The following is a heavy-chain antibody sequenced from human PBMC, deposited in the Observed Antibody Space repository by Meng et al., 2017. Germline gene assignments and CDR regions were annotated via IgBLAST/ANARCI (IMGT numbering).Heavy chain of an antibody. D-gene: IGHD6-19*01. CDR1: GYTCHSYA. J-gene: IGHJ4*02. V-gene: IGHV7-4-1*02. CDR2: INTNTGNP. Sequence: VEFGSGLKMPGASVKVSCKASGYTCHSYAMNWVRQAPGQGLEWMGWINTNTGNPTYAQGFTGRFVFSLDTSVSTAYLQISSLKAEDTAVYYCARMGIAVAGTLGWEDYWGQGTLVTVSS. CDR3: ARMGIAVAGTLGWEDY.